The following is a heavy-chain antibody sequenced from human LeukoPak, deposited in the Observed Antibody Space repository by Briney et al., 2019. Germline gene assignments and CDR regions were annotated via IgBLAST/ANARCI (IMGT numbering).Heavy chain of an antibody. CDR2: IKQDGSEK. J-gene: IGHJ4*02. CDR1: GFTFTRHW. CDR3: AKKMDT. D-gene: IGHD5-24*01. Sequence: GGSLRLSCVASGFTFTRHWMSWVRQAPGKGLEWVANIKQDGSEKYYVDSVKGRFTISRDNAKNSLYLQMNSLRAEDTAVYYSAKKMDTWGQGTLVTVSS. V-gene: IGHV3-7*01.